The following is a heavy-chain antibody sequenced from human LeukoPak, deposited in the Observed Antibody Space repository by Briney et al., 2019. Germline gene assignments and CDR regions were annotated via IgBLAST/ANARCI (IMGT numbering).Heavy chain of an antibody. CDR1: GYTFTGYY. J-gene: IGHJ3*02. CDR3: ARDQSGSYFSLDAFDI. Sequence: ASVKVSCKASGYTFTGYYMHWVRQAPGQGLEWMGWINPNSGGTNYAQKFQGRVTMTRDTSISTAYMELSRLRSDDTAVYYCARDQSGSYFSLDAFDIWGQGTMVTVSS. V-gene: IGHV1-2*02. CDR2: INPNSGGT. D-gene: IGHD1-26*01.